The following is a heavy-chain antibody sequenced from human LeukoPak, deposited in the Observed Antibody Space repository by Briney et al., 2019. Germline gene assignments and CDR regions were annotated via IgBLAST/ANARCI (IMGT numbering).Heavy chain of an antibody. CDR2: IHFSGST. Sequence: PSETLSLTCAVYGGSFSGYYWSWIRQPPGKGLEWIGYIHFSGSTNYNPSLKSRVTISVDTSKNQFSLKLSSVTAADTAVYYCARMTSSGYFEDYWGQGTLVTVSS. CDR1: GGSFSGYY. J-gene: IGHJ4*02. V-gene: IGHV4-59*01. CDR3: ARMTSSGYFEDY. D-gene: IGHD3-22*01.